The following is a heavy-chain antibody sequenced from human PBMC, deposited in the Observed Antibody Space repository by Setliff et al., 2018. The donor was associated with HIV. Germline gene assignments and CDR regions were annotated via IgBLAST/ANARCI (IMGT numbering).Heavy chain of an antibody. J-gene: IGHJ6*02. Sequence: KTSETLSLTCTVYGGSIGSHYWSWIRQPAGKGLEWIGRIYTSGNTNYNPSLKSRVTMSVDTSKNPFSLKLSSVTAADTAVYYCARDSELGLNYNDGMDVWGQGTTVTVSS. CDR3: ARDSELGLNYNDGMDV. CDR1: GGSIGSHY. V-gene: IGHV4-4*07. D-gene: IGHD1-26*01. CDR2: IYTSGNT.